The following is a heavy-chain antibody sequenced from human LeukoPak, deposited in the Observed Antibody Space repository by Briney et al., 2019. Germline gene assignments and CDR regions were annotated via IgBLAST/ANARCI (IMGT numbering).Heavy chain of an antibody. Sequence: GRSLRLSCAASGFTFDDYAMHWVRQAPGKGLEWVSGISWNSGSIGYADSVKGRFTNSRDNAKNSLYLQMNSLRAEDTALYYCAKGPGSYESSLFDPWGQGTLVTVSS. CDR3: AKGPGSYESSLFDP. CDR1: GFTFDDYA. D-gene: IGHD3-22*01. J-gene: IGHJ5*02. CDR2: ISWNSGSI. V-gene: IGHV3-9*01.